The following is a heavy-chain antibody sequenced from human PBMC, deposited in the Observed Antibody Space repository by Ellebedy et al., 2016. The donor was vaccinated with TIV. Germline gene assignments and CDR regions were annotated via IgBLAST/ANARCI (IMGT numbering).Heavy chain of an antibody. Sequence: MPGGSLRLSCSVSGGSINSRGYSWDWLRQPPGKGLEWIGSIYDSGSNFYNPSLKSRVRIAVETSKNQFSLKRSSVTAADTAVYYCARHGGNCGGDCYLYWGQGTLVTVSS. CDR3: ARHGGNCGGDCYLY. D-gene: IGHD2-21*02. V-gene: IGHV4-39*01. CDR2: IYDSGSN. J-gene: IGHJ4*02. CDR1: GGSINSRGYS.